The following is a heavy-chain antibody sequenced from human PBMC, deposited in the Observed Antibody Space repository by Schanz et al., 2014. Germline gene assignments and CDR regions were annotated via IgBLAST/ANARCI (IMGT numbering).Heavy chain of an antibody. Sequence: QVQLQESGPGLVKPSQTLSLTCSVSGGSISSGSYYWNWIRQPAGKGLEWIGRVYTSGSTNYNPSLKSRVTISVDTSKNQFSLKLRSVTAADTAVYYCARDSLRGATGGYGMDVWGQGTTVTVSS. CDR2: VYTSGST. V-gene: IGHV4-61*02. CDR1: GGSISSGSYY. D-gene: IGHD2-8*02. CDR3: ARDSLRGATGGYGMDV. J-gene: IGHJ6*02.